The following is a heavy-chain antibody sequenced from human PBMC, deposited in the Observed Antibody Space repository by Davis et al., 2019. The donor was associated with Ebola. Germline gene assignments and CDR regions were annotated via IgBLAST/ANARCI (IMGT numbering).Heavy chain of an antibody. CDR3: ARDSGYDLRLYYYYGMDV. J-gene: IGHJ6*02. CDR2: ISAYNGNT. CDR1: GYTFPSYG. D-gene: IGHD5-12*01. V-gene: IGHV1-18*01. Sequence: ASVKVSCKASGYTFPSYGISWVRQAPGQGLEWMGWISAYNGNTNYAQKLQGRVTMTTDTSTSTAYMELRSLRSDDTAVYYCARDSGYDLRLYYYYGMDVWGQGTTVTVSS.